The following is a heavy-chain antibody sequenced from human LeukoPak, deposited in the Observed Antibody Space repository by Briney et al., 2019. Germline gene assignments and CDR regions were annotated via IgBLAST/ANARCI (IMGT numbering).Heavy chain of an antibody. CDR1: GFTFSSYA. CDR2: IKQDGSEK. V-gene: IGHV3-7*01. D-gene: IGHD2-15*01. CDR3: ARGYCSGGRCYSGFYFDY. J-gene: IGHJ4*02. Sequence: GGSLRLSCAASGFTFSSYAMSWVRQAPGKGLEWVANIKQDGSEKYYVDSVKGRFTTSRDNAKNSLYLQMNSLRAEDTAVYYCARGYCSGGRCYSGFYFDYWGQGTLVTVSS.